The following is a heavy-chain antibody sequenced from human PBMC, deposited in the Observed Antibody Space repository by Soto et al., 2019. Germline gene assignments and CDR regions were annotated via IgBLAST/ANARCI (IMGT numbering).Heavy chain of an antibody. CDR3: ARDKRGYSYGSAGYYGMDV. CDR2: INPNSGGT. CDR1: GYTFTGYY. Sequence: ASVKVSCKASGYTFTGYYMHWVRQAPGQGLEWMGWINPNSGGTNYAQKFQGWVTMTRDTSISTAYMELSRLRSDDTAVYYCARDKRGYSYGSAGYYGMDVWGQGTPVTVSS. D-gene: IGHD5-18*01. V-gene: IGHV1-2*04. J-gene: IGHJ6*02.